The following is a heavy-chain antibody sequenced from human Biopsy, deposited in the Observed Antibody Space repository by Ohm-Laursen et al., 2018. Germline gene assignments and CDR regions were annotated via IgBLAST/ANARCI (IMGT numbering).Heavy chain of an antibody. CDR2: IIPMFGTA. CDR1: GVTFIKFA. Sequence: ASVKVSCKASGVTFIKFAISWVRQAPGQGLEWMGGIIPMFGTANYAQMFQGRVTISADESTSTSYMELSSLTTEDTAIYYCARGPHSGSHSCFDYWGRGTLVTVSS. CDR3: ARGPHSGSHSCFDY. D-gene: IGHD1-26*01. J-gene: IGHJ4*02. V-gene: IGHV1-69*13.